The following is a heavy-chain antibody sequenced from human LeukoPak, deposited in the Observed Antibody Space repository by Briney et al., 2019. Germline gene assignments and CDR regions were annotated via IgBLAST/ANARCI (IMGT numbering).Heavy chain of an antibody. CDR2: INTNTGNP. CDR3: ARGELDYYDSSGYYYYFDY. V-gene: IGHV7-4-1*02. J-gene: IGHJ4*02. D-gene: IGHD3-22*01. CDR1: GYTFTSYA. Sequence: ASVKVSCKASGYTFTSYAMNWVRQAPGQGLEWMGWINTNTGNPTYAQGFTGRFVFSLDTSVSTAYLQISSLKAEGTAVYYCARGELDYYDSSGYYYYFDYWGQGTLVTVSS.